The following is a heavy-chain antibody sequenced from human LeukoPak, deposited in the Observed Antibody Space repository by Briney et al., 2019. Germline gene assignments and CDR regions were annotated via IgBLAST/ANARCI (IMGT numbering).Heavy chain of an antibody. CDR2: ISGSGGST. D-gene: IGHD5-12*01. V-gene: IGHV3-23*01. CDR3: ARGVGNGYSGYGFRWYDL. Sequence: QPGGSLRLSCAASGFTFSSYAMSWVRQAPGKGLEWVSAISGSGGSTYYADSVKGRFTISRDNSKNTLYLQMDSLRAEDTALYYCARGVGNGYSGYGFRWYDLWGQGTLVTVSS. CDR1: GFTFSSYA. J-gene: IGHJ5*02.